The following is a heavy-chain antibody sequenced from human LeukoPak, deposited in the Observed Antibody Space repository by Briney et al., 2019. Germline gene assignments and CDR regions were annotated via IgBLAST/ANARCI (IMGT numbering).Heavy chain of an antibody. Sequence: ASVKVSCKASGYTFTSYDINWVRQATGQGLEWMGWMNPNSGNTGYAQKFQGRVTMTRNTSISTAYMELSSLRSEDTAVYYCARAVVRQYQLLSCYYMDVWGKGTTVTVSS. D-gene: IGHD2-2*01. CDR2: MNPNSGNT. J-gene: IGHJ6*03. CDR1: GYTFTSYD. V-gene: IGHV1-8*01. CDR3: ARAVVRQYQLLSCYYMDV.